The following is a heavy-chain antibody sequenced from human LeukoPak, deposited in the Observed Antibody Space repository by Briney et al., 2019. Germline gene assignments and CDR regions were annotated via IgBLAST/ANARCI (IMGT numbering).Heavy chain of an antibody. V-gene: IGHV3-23*01. Sequence: GGSLRLSCAASGFTVSSNYMSWVRQAPGKGLEWVSAISGSGGSTYYADSVKGRFTISRDNSKNTLYLQMNSLRAEDTAVYYCAKIIVVVPAAAYRDDYWGQGTLVTVSS. D-gene: IGHD2-2*01. J-gene: IGHJ4*02. CDR1: GFTVSSNY. CDR2: ISGSGGST. CDR3: AKIIVVVPAAAYRDDY.